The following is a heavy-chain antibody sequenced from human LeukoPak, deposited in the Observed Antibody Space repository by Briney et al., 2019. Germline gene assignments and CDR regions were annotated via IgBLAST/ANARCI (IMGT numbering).Heavy chain of an antibody. V-gene: IGHV3-9*01. CDR3: ARDGYHYYGSGTYFGYYYMDV. CDR2: ISWNSGSL. CDR1: GFTFDDYA. Sequence: PGRSLRLSCAASGFTFDDYAMHWVRQAPGRGLEWVSSISWNSGSLGYADSVKGRFTISRDNAKNSLYLQMNSLRAEDTAVYYCARDGYHYYGSGTYFGYYYMDVWGKGTTVTISS. J-gene: IGHJ6*03. D-gene: IGHD3-10*01.